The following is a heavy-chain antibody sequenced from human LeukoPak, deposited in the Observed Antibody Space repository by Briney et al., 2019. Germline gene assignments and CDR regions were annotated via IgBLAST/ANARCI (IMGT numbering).Heavy chain of an antibody. J-gene: IGHJ4*02. CDR1: GFTFNNYG. CDR3: AKDDADYCNFLDY. Sequence: GGSLRLSCAASGFTFNNYGMHWVRQAPGKGLEWVAVISYDGSNKYYADSVKGRFTISRDNSKHTLYLQMNSLRAEDTAVYYCAKDDADYCNFLDYWGQGTLVTVSS. D-gene: IGHD4-11*01. CDR2: ISYDGSNK. V-gene: IGHV3-30*18.